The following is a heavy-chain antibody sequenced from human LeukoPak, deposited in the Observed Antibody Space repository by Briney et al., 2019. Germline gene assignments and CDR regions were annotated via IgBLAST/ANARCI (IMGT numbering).Heavy chain of an antibody. V-gene: IGHV4-31*03. CDR3: ARLGTAASYFYDSSGDKFDY. J-gene: IGHJ4*02. CDR2: IYYSGTV. CDR1: GGSMSSGGYY. Sequence: PSQTLSLTCSVSGGSMSSGGYYWSWIRQHPGKGLEWMGHIYYSGTVYYNPSLRSRVSIPVDTSKNQFSLRLSSVTVADTAVYYCARLGTAASYFYDSSGDKFDYWGQGTLVTVSS. D-gene: IGHD3-22*01.